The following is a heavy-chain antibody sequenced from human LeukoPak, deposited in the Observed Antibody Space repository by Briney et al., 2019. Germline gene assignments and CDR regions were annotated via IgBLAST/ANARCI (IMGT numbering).Heavy chain of an antibody. CDR2: ISSSSSTI. J-gene: IGHJ4*02. D-gene: IGHD3-9*01. CDR3: ARVSDISVAAYFDY. V-gene: IGHV3-48*04. CDR1: GFTFSSYS. Sequence: GGSLRLSCAASGFTFSSYSMNWVRQAPGKGLEWVSYISSSSSTIYYADSVKGRFTISRDNAKNSLYLQMNSLRAEDTALYYCARVSDISVAAYFDYWGQGTLVTVSS.